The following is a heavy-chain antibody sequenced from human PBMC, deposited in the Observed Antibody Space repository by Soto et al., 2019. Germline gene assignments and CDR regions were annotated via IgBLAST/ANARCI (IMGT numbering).Heavy chain of an antibody. Sequence: EVQLVESGGDLVQPGGSLRLSCAASGFSVSSKYMSWVRQAPGKGLEWVSLIQSGGTTYYSGSVKGRFTIFRDYSENTLFLQMNSLRVEDTAVYYCTRDDAHFNGDRYYGVPMDVWGKGTTVTDSA. CDR3: TRDDAHFNGDRYYGVPMDV. J-gene: IGHJ6*04. CDR2: IQSGGTT. D-gene: IGHD2-8*01. CDR1: GFSVSSKY. V-gene: IGHV3-66*01.